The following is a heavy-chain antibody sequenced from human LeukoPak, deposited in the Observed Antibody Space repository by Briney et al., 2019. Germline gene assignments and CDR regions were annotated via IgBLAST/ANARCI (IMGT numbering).Heavy chain of an antibody. J-gene: IGHJ5*02. D-gene: IGHD5-24*01. CDR2: IYYSGST. V-gene: IGHV4-31*03. CDR1: GGSISSGGYY. Sequence: PSETLSLTCTVSGGSISSGGYYWSWIRQHPGKGLEWIGYIYYSGSTYYNPSLKSRVTISVDTSKNQFSLKLSSVTAADTAVYYCARAVVSSMMAHTSWFDPWGQGTLVTVSS. CDR3: ARAVVSSMMAHTSWFDP.